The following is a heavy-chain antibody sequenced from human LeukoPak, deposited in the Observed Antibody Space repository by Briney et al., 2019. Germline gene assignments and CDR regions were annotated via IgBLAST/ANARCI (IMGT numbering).Heavy chain of an antibody. CDR3: DIEIDSNAWYDY. CDR2: IFYTGNT. J-gene: IGHJ4*02. V-gene: IGHV4-59*01. D-gene: IGHD6-13*01. CDR1: GASIRGYY. Sequence: SETLSLTCTVSGASIRGYYWTCIRQPPGKGLEWIGNIFYTGNTNYNPSLRGRVTMSVDTSRNQFSLKLNSVTAADTAVYFCDIEIDSNAWYDYWGQGTVVTVSS.